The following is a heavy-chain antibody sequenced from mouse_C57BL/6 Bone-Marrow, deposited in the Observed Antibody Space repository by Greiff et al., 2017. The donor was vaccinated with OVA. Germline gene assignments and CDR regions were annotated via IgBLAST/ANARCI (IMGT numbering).Heavy chain of an antibody. Sequence: VQLVESGAELVKPGASVKMSCKASGYTFTSYWITWVKQRPGQGLEWIGDIYPGSGSTNYNEKFKSKATLTVDTSSSTAYMQLSSLTSEDSAVYYCAREGYYYGSSPWFAYWGQGTLVTVSA. CDR2: IYPGSGST. CDR3: AREGYYYGSSPWFAY. V-gene: IGHV1-55*01. J-gene: IGHJ3*01. CDR1: GYTFTSYW. D-gene: IGHD1-1*01.